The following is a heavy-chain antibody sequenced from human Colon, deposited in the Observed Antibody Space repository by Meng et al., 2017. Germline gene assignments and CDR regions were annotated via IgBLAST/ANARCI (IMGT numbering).Heavy chain of an antibody. V-gene: IGHV1-8*01. CDR2: MNPNSGNT. D-gene: IGHD6-13*01. Sequence: QVQLVQSGAEVKKPGASGKVSCKASGYTFTNYVTNWLRQATGQGLEWMGWMNPNSGNTGYAQKFQGRVTMTRNASISTAYMELSSLRSDDTAVYYCVRAIAAAGSNWFDLWGQGTLVTVSS. CDR3: VRAIAAAGSNWFDL. J-gene: IGHJ5*02. CDR1: GYTFTNYV.